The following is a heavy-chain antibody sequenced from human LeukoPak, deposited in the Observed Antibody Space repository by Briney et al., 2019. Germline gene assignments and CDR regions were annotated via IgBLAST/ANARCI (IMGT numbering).Heavy chain of an antibody. V-gene: IGHV3-48*02. D-gene: IGHD5-12*01. Sequence: GGSLRVSCAVSGFTFSTYRMNWVRQAPGMGLEWVSYISSSSSITYYADSVKGRFTISRDNAKNSLFLQMDSLRDEDTAVYYCARSGYSGYEFDHWGQGNRVTVSS. CDR3: ARSGYSGYEFDH. CDR2: ISSSSSIT. CDR1: GFTFSTYR. J-gene: IGHJ4*02.